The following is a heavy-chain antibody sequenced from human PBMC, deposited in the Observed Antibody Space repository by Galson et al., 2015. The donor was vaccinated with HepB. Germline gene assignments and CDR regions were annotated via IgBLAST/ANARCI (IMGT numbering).Heavy chain of an antibody. J-gene: IGHJ4*02. D-gene: IGHD3-3*01. Sequence: ETLSLTCTVSGGSISSYYWSWIRQPRGKGLEWVGYIYYSGSTNYNPSLKSRVTISVDTSKNQLSLKLSSVTAADTAVYYCARRDFWSAFDYWGQGTLVTVSS. CDR3: ARRDFWSAFDY. CDR2: IYYSGST. CDR1: GGSISSYY. V-gene: IGHV4-59*01.